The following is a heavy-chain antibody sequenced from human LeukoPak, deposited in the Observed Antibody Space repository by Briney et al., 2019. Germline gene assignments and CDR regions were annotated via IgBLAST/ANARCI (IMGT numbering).Heavy chain of an antibody. Sequence: ASVKVSCKVSGYTLTELSMHWVRQAPGKGLEWMGGFDPEDGETIYAQKFQGRVTMTTDTSTSTAYMELRSLRSDDTAVYYCARRGQLPFDYWGQGTLVTVSS. V-gene: IGHV1-24*01. D-gene: IGHD5-18*01. CDR2: FDPEDGET. CDR1: GYTLTELS. J-gene: IGHJ4*02. CDR3: ARRGQLPFDY.